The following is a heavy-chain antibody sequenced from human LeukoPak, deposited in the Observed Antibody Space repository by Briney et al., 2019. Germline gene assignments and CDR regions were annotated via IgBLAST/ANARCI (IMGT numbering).Heavy chain of an antibody. D-gene: IGHD3-10*01. CDR3: ARDKDASGSFFDY. V-gene: IGHV3-30*19. J-gene: IGHJ4*02. Sequence: GGSLRLSCAASGFTFSSYGMHWVRQAPGKGLEWVAVISYDGSNKYYAASVKGRFTISRDNSKNTLYLQMNSLRAEDTAVYYCARDKDASGSFFDYWGQGTLVTVSS. CDR1: GFTFSSYG. CDR2: ISYDGSNK.